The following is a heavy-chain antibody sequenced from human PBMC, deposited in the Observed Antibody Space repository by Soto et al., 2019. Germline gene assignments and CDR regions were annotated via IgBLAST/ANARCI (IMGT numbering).Heavy chain of an antibody. CDR1: GFTFSSHG. CDR3: ARDPASSMDV. J-gene: IGHJ6*02. D-gene: IGHD6-25*01. CDR2: IWYDGSKK. Sequence: QVQLVESGGGVVQPGRSLRLSCAASGFTFSSHGMHWVRQAPGKGLEWVAVIWYDGSKKYYAGSVKGRFTISRDDSKNTLYLEMNRLRAEDTAVYYCARDPASSMDVWGQGTKVIGSS. V-gene: IGHV3-33*01.